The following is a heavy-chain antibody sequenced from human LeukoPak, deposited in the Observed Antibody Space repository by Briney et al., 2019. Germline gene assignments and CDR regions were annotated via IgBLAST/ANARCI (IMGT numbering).Heavy chain of an antibody. J-gene: IGHJ4*02. V-gene: IGHV3-23*01. CDR3: AKANYNSFYFDY. D-gene: IGHD5-24*01. CDR2: ISGSGGST. Sequence: PGGSLRLSCAASGFTFSTYAMSWVRQAPGKGLEWVSSISGSGGSTYYADSVKGRSTISRDNSKNTLYLQMNSLRAEDTAVYYCAKANYNSFYFDYWGQRTLVTVSS. CDR1: GFTFSTYA.